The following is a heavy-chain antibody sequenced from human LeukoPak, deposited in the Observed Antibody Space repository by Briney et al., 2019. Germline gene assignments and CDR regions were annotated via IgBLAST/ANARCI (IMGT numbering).Heavy chain of an antibody. CDR3: ARHRMPGRIAAAVGGMDV. Sequence: PGGPLRLSCAASGFTFSGYVMTWVRQPPGKGLQWVADISGSGGSTYYADSVKGRFTISRDNSKNTLYLQMNSLRAEDTAVYYCARHRMPGRIAAAVGGMDVWGQGTTVTVSS. V-gene: IGHV3-23*01. CDR2: ISGSGGST. D-gene: IGHD6-13*01. CDR1: GFTFSGYV. J-gene: IGHJ6*02.